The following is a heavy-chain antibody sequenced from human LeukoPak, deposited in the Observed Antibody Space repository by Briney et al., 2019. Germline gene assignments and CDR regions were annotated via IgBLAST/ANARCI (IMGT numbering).Heavy chain of an antibody. CDR2: MIPIFGTA. Sequence: SVKVSCKASGGTFISYAISWVRQAPGQGLEWMGGMIPIFGTANYAQKFQGRVTITADESTSTAYMELSSLRSEDTAVYYCARELSSNPFDYWGQGTLVTVSS. V-gene: IGHV1-69*13. D-gene: IGHD4-11*01. CDR1: GGTFISYA. CDR3: ARELSSNPFDY. J-gene: IGHJ4*02.